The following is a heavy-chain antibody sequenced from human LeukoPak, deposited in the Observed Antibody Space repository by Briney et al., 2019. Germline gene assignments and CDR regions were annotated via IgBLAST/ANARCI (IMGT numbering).Heavy chain of an antibody. CDR3: ARVGSSSDRYYYYYMDV. CDR1: GGSISSYY. V-gene: IGHV4-59*01. Sequence: SETLSLTCTVSGGSISSYYWSWIRQPPGKGLEWIGYIYYSGSTNYNPSLKSRVTISVDTSKNQFSPKLSSVTAADTAVYYCARVGSSSDRYYYYYMDVWGKGTTVTVSS. CDR2: IYYSGST. J-gene: IGHJ6*03. D-gene: IGHD6-13*01.